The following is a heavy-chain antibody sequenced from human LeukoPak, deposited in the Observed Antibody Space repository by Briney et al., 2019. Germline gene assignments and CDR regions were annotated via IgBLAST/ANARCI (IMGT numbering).Heavy chain of an antibody. CDR3: ARDAMYSSSSRYFDY. CDR2: IWYDGSNK. D-gene: IGHD6-6*01. J-gene: IGHJ4*02. V-gene: IGHV3-33*01. CDR1: GFTFSSYG. Sequence: GGSLRLSCAASGFTFSSYGMHWVRQAPGKGLEWVAVIWYDGSNKYYADSVKGRFTISRDNSKNTLYLQMNSLRAEDTAVYYCARDAMYSSSSRYFDYWGQGTLVTVSS.